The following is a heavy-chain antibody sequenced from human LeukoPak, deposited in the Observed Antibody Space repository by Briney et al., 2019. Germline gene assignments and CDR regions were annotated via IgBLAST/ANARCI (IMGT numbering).Heavy chain of an antibody. Sequence: GGSLRPSCAASRYSFNSYALHWASQAPGKGLEWVAVISNDGGTKYYADSVKGRFAISRDNAKNTLYLQMNSVTTEDTAVYYCARDENYWGQGTLVTVSS. J-gene: IGHJ4*02. CDR2: ISNDGGTK. V-gene: IGHV3-30*09. CDR1: RYSFNSYA. CDR3: ARDENY.